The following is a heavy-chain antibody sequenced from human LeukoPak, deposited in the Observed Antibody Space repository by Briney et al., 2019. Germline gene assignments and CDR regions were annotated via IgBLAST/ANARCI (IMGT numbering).Heavy chain of an antibody. CDR1: GDSFSSYH. CDR2: IFYSGNT. CDR3: ARRETSGWAYYLDS. D-gene: IGHD6-19*01. J-gene: IGHJ4*02. V-gene: IGHV4-59*08. Sequence: SETLSLTCTVSGDSFSSYHWAWIRQPPGKGLEWLGYIFYSGNTNYNPSLKSRVTISIDTSKNQFSLDLTSVTAADTAVYYCARRETSGWAYYLDSWGQGTLVTVSS.